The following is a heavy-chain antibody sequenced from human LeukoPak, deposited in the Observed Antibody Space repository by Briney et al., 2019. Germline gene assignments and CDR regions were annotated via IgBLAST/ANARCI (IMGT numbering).Heavy chain of an antibody. J-gene: IGHJ6*03. V-gene: IGHV3-23*01. CDR1: GFTFSSYG. Sequence: GGSLRLSCAASGFTFSSYGMSWVRQAPGKGLEWVSAISGSGGSTYYADSVKGRFTISRDNSKNTLYLQMNSLRAEDTAVYYCAKTPGDYYYYMDVWGKGTTVTISS. CDR2: ISGSGGST. D-gene: IGHD2-15*01. CDR3: AKTPGDYYYYMDV.